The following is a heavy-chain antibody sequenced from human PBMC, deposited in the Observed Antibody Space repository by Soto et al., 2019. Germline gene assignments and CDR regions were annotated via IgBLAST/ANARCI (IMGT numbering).Heavy chain of an antibody. D-gene: IGHD4-17*01. V-gene: IGHV4-59*01. CDR2: IYYSGST. Sequence: PSETLSLTCTVSGGSISSYYWSWIRQPPGKGLEWIGYIYYSGSTNYNPSLKSRVTISVDTSKNQFSLKLSSVTAADTAVYYCARLEDYGDSFDYWGQGTLVTVS. J-gene: IGHJ4*02. CDR1: GGSISSYY. CDR3: ARLEDYGDSFDY.